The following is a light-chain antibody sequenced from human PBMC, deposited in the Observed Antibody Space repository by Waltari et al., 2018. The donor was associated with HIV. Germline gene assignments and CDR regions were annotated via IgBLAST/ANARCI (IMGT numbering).Light chain of an antibody. CDR1: QSISSY. CDR2: AAS. J-gene: IGKJ1*01. Sequence: DIQMTQSPSSLSASVGDRVTSTCRARQSISSYLNWYQQKPGKAPKLLIYAASSLQSGVPSRFSGSGSGTDFTLTISSLQPEDFATYYCQQSYGFGQGTKVEIK. V-gene: IGKV1-39*01. CDR3: QQSYG.